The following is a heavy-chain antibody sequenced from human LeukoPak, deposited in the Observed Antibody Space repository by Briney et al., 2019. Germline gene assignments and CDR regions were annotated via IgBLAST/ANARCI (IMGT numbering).Heavy chain of an antibody. V-gene: IGHV1-46*01. J-gene: IGHJ1*01. Sequence: ASVKVSCKASGYRFTSYYMQWLRQAPGQGLEWMGIIDPSGGSTGYAPKFQGRVIMTRDTSTSTVYMDLSSLRSEDTAVYDCSRDSSGSYDHWGQGTLVTVYS. D-gene: IGHD1-26*01. CDR2: IDPSGGST. CDR3: SRDSSGSYDH. CDR1: GYRFTSYY.